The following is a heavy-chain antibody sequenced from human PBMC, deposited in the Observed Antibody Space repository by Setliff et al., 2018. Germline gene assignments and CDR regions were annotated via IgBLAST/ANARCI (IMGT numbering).Heavy chain of an antibody. D-gene: IGHD3-3*01. Sequence: PSETLSLTCTVSGDSISRAKYYWSWIRQSAGKGLECIGRNYTDGSAKYNPSLNSRVTLSIDTSKNQFSLRLSSVTAADTAVYFCARVTGFSYMDVWGKGTTVTAP. CDR2: NYTDGSA. CDR3: ARVTGFSYMDV. J-gene: IGHJ6*03. V-gene: IGHV4-61*02. CDR1: GDSISRAKYY.